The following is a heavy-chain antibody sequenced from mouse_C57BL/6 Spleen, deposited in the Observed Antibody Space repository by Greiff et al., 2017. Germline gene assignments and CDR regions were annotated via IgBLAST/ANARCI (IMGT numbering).Heavy chain of an antibody. D-gene: IGHD1-1*01. CDR1: GYTFTDYY. J-gene: IGHJ4*01. CDR2: IYPGSGNT. Sequence: QVQLQQSGAELVRPGASVKLSCKASGYTFTDYYINWVKQRPGQGLEWIARIYPGSGNTYYNEKFKGKATLTAEKSSSTAYMQLSSLTSEDSAVYFCARGFYYYGSSYYAMDYWGQGTSVTVSS. V-gene: IGHV1-76*01. CDR3: ARGFYYYGSSYYAMDY.